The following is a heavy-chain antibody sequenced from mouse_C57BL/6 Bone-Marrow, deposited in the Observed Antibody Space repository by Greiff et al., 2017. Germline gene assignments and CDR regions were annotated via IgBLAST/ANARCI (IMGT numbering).Heavy chain of an antibody. J-gene: IGHJ1*03. CDR1: GYTFTSYW. D-gene: IGHD1-1*01. CDR3: ARRDYYGSLWYFDV. CDR2: IHPNSGST. Sequence: QVQLQQPGAELVKPGASVKLSCKASGYTFTSYWMHWVKQRPGQGLEWIGMIHPNSGSTNYNETFKSKATLTVDKSSSTAYMQLSSLTSEDSAVYYCARRDYYGSLWYFDVWGTGTTVTVSS. V-gene: IGHV1-64*01.